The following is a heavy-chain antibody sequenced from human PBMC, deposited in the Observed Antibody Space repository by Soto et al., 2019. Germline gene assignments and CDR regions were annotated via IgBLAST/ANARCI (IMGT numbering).Heavy chain of an antibody. J-gene: IGHJ4*02. Sequence: ASVKVSCKASGYTFTSYGISWVRQAPGQGLEWMGWISAYNGNTNYAQKLQGRVTMTTDTSTSTAYMELRSLRSDDTAVYYCARVDGCSSTSCSIGVFDYWGQGTPVTVSS. CDR1: GYTFTSYG. D-gene: IGHD2-2*01. CDR2: ISAYNGNT. V-gene: IGHV1-18*01. CDR3: ARVDGCSSTSCSIGVFDY.